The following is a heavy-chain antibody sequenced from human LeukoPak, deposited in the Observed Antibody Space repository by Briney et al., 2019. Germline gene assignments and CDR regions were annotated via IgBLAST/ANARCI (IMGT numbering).Heavy chain of an antibody. J-gene: IGHJ3*02. CDR2: ISGSGGST. CDR1: GFTFSSYT. CDR3: AKDGEMATISKAFDI. V-gene: IGHV3-23*01. D-gene: IGHD5-24*01. Sequence: GGSLRLSCAASGFTFSSYTMSWVRQAPGKGLEWVSAISGSGGSTYYADSVKGRFTISRDNSKNTLYLQMNSLRAEDTAVYYCAKDGEMATISKAFDIWGQGTMVTVSS.